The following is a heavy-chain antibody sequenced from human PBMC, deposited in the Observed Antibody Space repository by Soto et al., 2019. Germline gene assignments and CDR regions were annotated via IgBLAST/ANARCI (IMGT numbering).Heavy chain of an antibody. V-gene: IGHV1-3*01. D-gene: IGHD2-21*01. J-gene: IGHJ6*02. Sequence: QVQLVQSGAEVKKPGASVKVSCKASGYTFTSYAMHWVRQAPGHRLEWMGWINAGNGNTKYSQKFQGRVTITRDTSASTAYMELSSLRSEVTAVYYCARVSWYSYYGMDVWGQGTTVTVSS. CDR3: ARVSWYSYYGMDV. CDR1: GYTFTSYA. CDR2: INAGNGNT.